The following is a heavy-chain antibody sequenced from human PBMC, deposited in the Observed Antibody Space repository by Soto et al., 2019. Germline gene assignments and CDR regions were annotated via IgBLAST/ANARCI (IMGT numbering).Heavy chain of an antibody. D-gene: IGHD3-22*01. CDR2: ISVYNGNT. Sequence: QVKLVQSGTEVKKPGASMKVSCKASGYSFATSGISWVRQAPGQGLEWMGWISVYNGNTNYDQKLRDRVTMTTDQSTSTAYLELRNLRSDDSAVYYCARASQYYDRSGYANWGQGTLVTVSS. V-gene: IGHV1-18*01. CDR3: ARASQYYDRSGYAN. CDR1: GYSFATSG. J-gene: IGHJ4*02.